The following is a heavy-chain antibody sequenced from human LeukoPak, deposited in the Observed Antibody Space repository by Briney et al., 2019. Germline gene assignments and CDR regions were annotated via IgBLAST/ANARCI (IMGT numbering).Heavy chain of an antibody. CDR3: ARVSGGWYLDY. CDR2: INAGSGYT. Sequence: ASVKASCKASGYTFTSYAMHWVRQAPGQRLEWMGWINAGSGYTKYSQKFQVRVTITRDTSASTAYMELSSLRSEDTAVYYCARVSGGWYLDYWGQGTLVTVSS. CDR1: GYTFTSYA. D-gene: IGHD6-19*01. J-gene: IGHJ4*02. V-gene: IGHV1-3*01.